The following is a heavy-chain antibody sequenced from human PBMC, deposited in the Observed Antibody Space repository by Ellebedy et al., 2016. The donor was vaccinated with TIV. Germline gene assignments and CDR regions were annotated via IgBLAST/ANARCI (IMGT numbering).Heavy chain of an antibody. V-gene: IGHV1-18*04. D-gene: IGHD5/OR15-5a*01. CDR2: ISGYNGDT. Sequence: ASVKVSCKASGYTFTKYGISWVRQAPGQGLEWMGWISGYNGDTNYEQKFQGRVPMTTDTSTSTVYMELRSLSFDDTAVYYCTRGFYEKFDPWGQGTLVTVS. J-gene: IGHJ5*02. CDR1: GYTFTKYG. CDR3: TRGFYEKFDP.